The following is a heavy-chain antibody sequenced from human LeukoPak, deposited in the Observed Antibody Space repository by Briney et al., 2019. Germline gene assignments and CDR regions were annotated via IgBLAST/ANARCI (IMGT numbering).Heavy chain of an antibody. CDR1: GFTFSSYW. Sequence: GGSLRLSCAASGFTFSSYWMTWVRQAPGKGLEWVANIKEDGSEKYYVDSVKGRFTISRDNAKNSLYLQMNSLRAEDTAVYYCARERGGEQRGTDAFDIWGQGTMVTVSS. D-gene: IGHD3-16*01. J-gene: IGHJ3*02. V-gene: IGHV3-7*01. CDR3: ARERGGEQRGTDAFDI. CDR2: IKEDGSEK.